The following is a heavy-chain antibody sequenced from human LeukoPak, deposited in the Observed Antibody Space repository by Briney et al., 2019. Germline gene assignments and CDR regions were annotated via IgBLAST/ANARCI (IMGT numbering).Heavy chain of an antibody. D-gene: IGHD6-13*01. CDR1: GYTFTGYY. CDR2: INPNSGGT. Sequence: GASVKVSCKASGYTFTGYYMHWVRQAPGQGLEWMGWINPNSGGTNYAQKFQGWVTMTRDTSISTAYMELSRLRSDDTAVYYCARGAIAAVGTLSVWGQGTLVTVSS. J-gene: IGHJ4*02. CDR3: ARGAIAAVGTLSV. V-gene: IGHV1-2*04.